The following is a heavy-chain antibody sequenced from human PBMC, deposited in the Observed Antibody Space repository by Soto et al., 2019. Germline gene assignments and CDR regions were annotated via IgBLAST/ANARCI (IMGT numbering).Heavy chain of an antibody. CDR1: GYTFTSSG. V-gene: IGHV1-18*01. CDR3: ARGVVVAAYYYYYYYMDV. J-gene: IGHJ6*03. Sequence: ASVKVSCKASGYTFTSSGISWVRQAPGQGLEWMGWISAYNGNTNYAQKLQGRVTMTTDTSTSTAYMELRSLRSDDTAVYYCARGVVVAAYYYYYYYMDVWGKGTTVTVSS. D-gene: IGHD2-15*01. CDR2: ISAYNGNT.